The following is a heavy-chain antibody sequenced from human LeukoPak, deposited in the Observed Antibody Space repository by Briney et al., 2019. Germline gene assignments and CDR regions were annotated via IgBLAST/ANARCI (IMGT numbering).Heavy chain of an antibody. CDR2: ISYDGSNK. Sequence: QPGGSLRLSCAASGFTFSSYATHWVRQAPGKGLEWVAVISYDGSNKYYADSVKGRFTISRDNSKNTLYLQMNSLRAEDTAVYYCARVVGYCSSTSCYLDYWGQGTLVTVSS. CDR3: ARVVGYCSSTSCYLDY. V-gene: IGHV3-30-3*01. J-gene: IGHJ4*02. CDR1: GFTFSSYA. D-gene: IGHD2-2*01.